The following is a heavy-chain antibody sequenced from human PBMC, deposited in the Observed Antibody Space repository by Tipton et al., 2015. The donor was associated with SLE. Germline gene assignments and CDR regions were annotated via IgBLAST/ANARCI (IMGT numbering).Heavy chain of an antibody. CDR3: ARDGGGDMLDV. V-gene: IGHV4-61*08. Sequence: TLSLTCTVSGGSISSGGYYWSWIRQPPGRELEWIGYISESGLTKYNPSLKSRVTMSVDTSKNEFSLNLDSLTTADTAMYFCARDGGGDMLDVWGQGALVTVSS. CDR1: GGSISSGGYY. J-gene: IGHJ4*02. D-gene: IGHD2-21*02. CDR2: ISESGLT.